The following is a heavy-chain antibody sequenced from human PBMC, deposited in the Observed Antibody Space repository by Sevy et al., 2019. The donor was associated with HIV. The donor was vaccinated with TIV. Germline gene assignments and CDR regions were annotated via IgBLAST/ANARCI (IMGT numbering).Heavy chain of an antibody. CDR2: INSDGSST. Sequence: GESLKISCAASGFTFSSYWMHWVRQAPGKGLVWVSRINSDGSSTSYADSVKGRFTISRDNAKNTLYLQMNSLRAEDTAVYYCAREALYCSSTSCSEYYFDYWGQGTLVTVSS. CDR3: AREALYCSSTSCSEYYFDY. J-gene: IGHJ4*02. D-gene: IGHD2-2*01. CDR1: GFTFSSYW. V-gene: IGHV3-74*01.